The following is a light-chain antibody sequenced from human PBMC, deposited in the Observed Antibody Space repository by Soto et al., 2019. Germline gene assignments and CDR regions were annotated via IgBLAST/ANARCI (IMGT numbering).Light chain of an antibody. CDR3: SSYAGSNNLV. V-gene: IGLV2-8*01. Sequence: QSALTQPPSASGSPGQSVTISCTGTSSDIGGYDYVSWYQQHPGKAPKLIIYEVSKRPSGVPDRFSGSKSGNTASLTVSGLQAEDEADYYCSSYAGSNNLVFAGGTKSPS. J-gene: IGLJ3*02. CDR1: SSDIGGYDY. CDR2: EVS.